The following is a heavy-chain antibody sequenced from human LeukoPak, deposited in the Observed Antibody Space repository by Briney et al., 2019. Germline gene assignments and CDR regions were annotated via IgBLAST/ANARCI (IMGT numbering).Heavy chain of an antibody. CDR1: GSSVSSYW. J-gene: IGHJ4*02. Sequence: PGGSLRLSCAASGSSVSSYWMSWVRQAPGKGLEWVANTNQEGSEKYYVDSVKGRFTISKDNAKNSLHLQMNSLRAEDTAVYYCARDPKWLDYWGQGTLVTVSS. CDR2: TNQEGSEK. CDR3: ARDPKWLDY. V-gene: IGHV3-7*01. D-gene: IGHD5-12*01.